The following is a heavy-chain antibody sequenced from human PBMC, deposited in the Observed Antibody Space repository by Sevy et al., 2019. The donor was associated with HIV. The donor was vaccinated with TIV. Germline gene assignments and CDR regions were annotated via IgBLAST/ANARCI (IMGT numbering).Heavy chain of an antibody. CDR2: ISYDGRNE. CDR1: GFTFSSFG. D-gene: IGHD5-12*01. CDR3: DIHGYDDDAP. J-gene: IGHJ5*02. V-gene: IGHV3-30*03. Sequence: GESLKISCAASGFTFSSFGIHWVRQAPGKGLEWVALISYDGRNEFYADSVKGRFTISRDNSKNTVYLQMNSLRAEDTAVYYCDIHGYDDDAPWGQGTLVTVSS.